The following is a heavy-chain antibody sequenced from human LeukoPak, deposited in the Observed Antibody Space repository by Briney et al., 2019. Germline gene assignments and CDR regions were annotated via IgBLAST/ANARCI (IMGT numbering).Heavy chain of an antibody. D-gene: IGHD5-18*01. J-gene: IGHJ4*02. V-gene: IGHV3-48*02. CDR1: GFTFSSYA. CDR2: ISSSSSTI. CDR3: ARAVSGYIYGYGY. Sequence: PGGSLRLSCAASGFTFSSYAMSWVRQAPGKGLEWVSYISSSSSTIHYADSVKGRFTISRDNAKNSLYLQMNSLRDEDTAVYYCARAVSGYIYGYGYWGQGTLVTVSS.